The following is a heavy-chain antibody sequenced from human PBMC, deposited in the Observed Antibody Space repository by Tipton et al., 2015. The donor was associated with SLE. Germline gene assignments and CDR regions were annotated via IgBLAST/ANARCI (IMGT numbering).Heavy chain of an antibody. CDR1: GFTFSSYG. CDR2: IYSGGST. V-gene: IGHV3-NL1*01. CDR3: ARESDWRTILDY. J-gene: IGHJ4*02. D-gene: IGHD3-9*01. Sequence: SLRLSCAASGFTFSSYGMHWVRQAPGKGLEWVSVIYSGGSTYYADSVKGRFTISRDNAKNSLYLQMKSLRAEDTAVYYCARESDWRTILDYWGQGTLVTTSS.